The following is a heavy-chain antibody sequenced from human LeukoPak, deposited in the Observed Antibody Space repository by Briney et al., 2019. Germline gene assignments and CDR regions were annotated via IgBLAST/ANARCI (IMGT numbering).Heavy chain of an antibody. V-gene: IGHV4-39*01. D-gene: IGHD4-11*01. CDR2: IYYSGST. CDR1: GGSISSSSYY. CDR3: ASTAGLQSLYYYYGLDV. J-gene: IGHJ6*02. Sequence: SETLSLTCTVSGGSISSSSYYWGWIRQPPGKGLEWIGSIYYSGSTYYNPSLKSRVTISVDTSKNQFSLKLSSVTAADTAVYYCASTAGLQSLYYYYGLDVWGQGTTVIVSS.